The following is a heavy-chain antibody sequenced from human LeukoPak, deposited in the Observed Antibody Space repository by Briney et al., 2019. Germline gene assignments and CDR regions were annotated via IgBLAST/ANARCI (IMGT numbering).Heavy chain of an antibody. V-gene: IGHV4-39*01. J-gene: IGHJ3*02. CDR3: ARSLEEVPAAKKDAFDI. CDR1: GGSISSSSYY. CDR2: IYYSGST. Sequence: SETLSLTCTVAGGSISSSSYYWGWIRQPPGKGLEWIGSIYYSGSTYYNPSLKSRVTISVDTSKNQFSLKLSSVTAADTAVYYCARSLEEVPAAKKDAFDIWGQGTMVTVSS. D-gene: IGHD2-2*01.